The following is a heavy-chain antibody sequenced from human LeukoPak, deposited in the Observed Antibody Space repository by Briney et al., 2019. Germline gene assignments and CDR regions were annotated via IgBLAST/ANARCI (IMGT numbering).Heavy chain of an antibody. CDR3: ARLGVAGTSWFDP. J-gene: IGHJ5*02. CDR2: IYYSGII. CDR1: GASISSYY. V-gene: IGHV4-59*08. Sequence: ETLSLTCTVSGASISSYYWSWIRQPPGKGLEWIGYIYYSGIINYNPSLKSRVTMSVDTSKNQFSLKLSSVTAADTAVYYCARLGVAGTSWFDPWGQGTLVTVSS. D-gene: IGHD6-19*01.